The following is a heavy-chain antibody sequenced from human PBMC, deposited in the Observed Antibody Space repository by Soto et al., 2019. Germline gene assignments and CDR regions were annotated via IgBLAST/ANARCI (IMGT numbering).Heavy chain of an antibody. Sequence: GGSLRLSCAASGFTVSSNYMSWVRQAPGKGLEWVSIIYSGGSTYYADSVKGRFTISRDNSKNTLYLQMNSVRAEDTAVYYCARVGDYAAKDWGQGTLVTVSS. CDR3: ARVGDYAAKD. CDR1: GFTVSSNY. V-gene: IGHV3-53*01. J-gene: IGHJ4*02. CDR2: IYSGGST. D-gene: IGHD4-17*01.